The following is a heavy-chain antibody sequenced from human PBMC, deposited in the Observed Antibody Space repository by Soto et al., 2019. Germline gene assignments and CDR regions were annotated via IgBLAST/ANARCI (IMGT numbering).Heavy chain of an antibody. CDR3: ASLVNGQHEYFDY. J-gene: IGHJ4*02. CDR2: ISFSGST. CDR1: GGSISSRSYY. V-gene: IGHV4-39*02. Sequence: PXETLSLTCIVSGGSISSRSYYWGWIRQPPGKGLEWIGTISFSGSTYYGLSLKSRLTISVDTSRNHFSLKLSSVTAADTAVYYCASLVNGQHEYFDYWGQGTLVTSP. D-gene: IGHD6-13*01.